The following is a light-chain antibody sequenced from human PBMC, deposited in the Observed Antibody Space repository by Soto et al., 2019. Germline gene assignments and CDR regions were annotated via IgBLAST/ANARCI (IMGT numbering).Light chain of an antibody. CDR3: GSWDSTLSAYV. V-gene: IGLV1-51*01. Sequence: VLTQPPSVSAAPGQKVTISCSGSSSNIGGNSVSWYQQLPGTAPKLLIYDDNKRPSGIPDRFSGSKSGTSATLGITGFQTGDEADYYCGSWDSTLSAYVFGNGTKVT. J-gene: IGLJ1*01. CDR2: DDN. CDR1: SSNIGGNS.